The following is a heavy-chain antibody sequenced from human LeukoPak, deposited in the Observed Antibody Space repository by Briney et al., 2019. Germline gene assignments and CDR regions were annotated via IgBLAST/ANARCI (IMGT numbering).Heavy chain of an antibody. CDR3: AREFTFYGSGSYHFDY. CDR1: GDSISSSSYY. Sequence: PSETLSLTCTVSGDSISSSSYYWGWIRQPPGKGLEWLGSIYHSGSTYYNPSLKSRVTISVDTSKNQFSLKLSSVTAADTAVYYCAREFTFYGSGSYHFDYWGQGTLVTVSS. J-gene: IGHJ4*02. V-gene: IGHV4-39*07. D-gene: IGHD3-10*01. CDR2: IYHSGST.